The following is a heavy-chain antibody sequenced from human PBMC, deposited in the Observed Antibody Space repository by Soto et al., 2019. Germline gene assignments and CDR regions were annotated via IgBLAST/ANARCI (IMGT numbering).Heavy chain of an antibody. CDR1: GFTFSSYG. D-gene: IGHD6-6*01. V-gene: IGHV3-30*18. Sequence: PGGSLRLSCAASGFTFSSYGMHWVRQAPGKGLEWVAVISYDGSNKYYADSVKGRFTISRDNSKNTLYVQMNSLRAEDTAVYCCAKEREQLGTYYYYYYMDVWGKGTTVTVSS. CDR3: AKEREQLGTYYYYYYMDV. CDR2: ISYDGSNK. J-gene: IGHJ6*03.